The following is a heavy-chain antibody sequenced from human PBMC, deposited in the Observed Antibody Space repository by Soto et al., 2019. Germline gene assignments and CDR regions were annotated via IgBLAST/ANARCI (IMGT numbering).Heavy chain of an antibody. CDR2: ISGSGGST. J-gene: IGHJ6*02. CDR3: AKARVVRDYYSGMDV. V-gene: IGHV3-23*01. D-gene: IGHD2-15*01. Sequence: PGGSLRLSCAASGFTFSSYAMSWVRQAPGKGLEWVSAISGSGGSTYYADSVKGRFTISRDNSKNTLYLQMNSLRAEDTAVYYCAKARVVRDYYSGMDVWGQGTTVTVSS. CDR1: GFTFSSYA.